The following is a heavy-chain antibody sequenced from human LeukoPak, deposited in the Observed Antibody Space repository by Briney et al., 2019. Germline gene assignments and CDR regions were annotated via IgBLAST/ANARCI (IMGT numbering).Heavy chain of an antibody. J-gene: IGHJ4*02. Sequence: SETLSLTCTVSGGSISSSSYYWGWVRQPPGKGLVWIGRIYYSGSTYYNPSLKSRVTISVDTSKNQFSLKLSSVTAADTAVYYCAREPPENYFDYWGQGTLVTVSS. CDR3: AREPPENYFDY. CDR1: GGSISSSSYY. V-gene: IGHV4-39*07. CDR2: IYYSGST.